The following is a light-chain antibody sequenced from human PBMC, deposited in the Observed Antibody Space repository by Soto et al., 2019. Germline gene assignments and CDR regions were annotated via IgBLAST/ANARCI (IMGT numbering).Light chain of an antibody. V-gene: IGLV2-14*01. J-gene: IGLJ2*01. CDR1: SSDVGAYNY. CDR3: SSYTSSNTLV. CDR2: QVS. Sequence: QSALTQPASVSGSPGQSITISCTGTSSDVGAYNYVSWYQQHPGKAPKLMIFQVSDRHSGVSNRFSGSKSGNTASLTLSGLQAEDEADYYCSSYTSSNTLVFGGGTKLTVL.